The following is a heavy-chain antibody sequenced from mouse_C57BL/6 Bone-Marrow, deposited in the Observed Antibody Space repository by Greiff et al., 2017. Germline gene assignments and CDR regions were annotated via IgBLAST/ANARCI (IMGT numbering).Heavy chain of an antibody. D-gene: IGHD2-5*01. CDR3: ARRDYYSNSFAY. J-gene: IGHJ3*01. Sequence: EVKVVESGPELVKPGASVKISCKASGYSFTDYNMNWVKQSNGKSLEWIGVINPNYGTTNYNQKFKGKSTLTVDKSSSTAYMQLSSLTSEDSAVYYCARRDYYSNSFAYWGQGTLVTVSA. CDR1: GYSFTDYN. CDR2: INPNYGTT. V-gene: IGHV1-39*01.